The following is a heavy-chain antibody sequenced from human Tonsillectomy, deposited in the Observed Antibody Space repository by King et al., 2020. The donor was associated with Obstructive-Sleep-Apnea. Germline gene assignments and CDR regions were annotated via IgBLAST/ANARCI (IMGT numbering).Heavy chain of an antibody. Sequence: QLQESGPGLVKPSETLSLTCTVSGGSISSSSYYWGWIRQPPGKGLEWIGSIYYSGSTYYNPSLKSRVTISVDTSKNQFSLKLSSVTAADTAVYYCAREEGDYYYYYGMDVWGQGTTATVSS. CDR1: GGSISSSSYY. CDR2: IYYSGST. V-gene: IGHV4-39*07. J-gene: IGHJ6*02. CDR3: AREEGDYYYYYGMDV.